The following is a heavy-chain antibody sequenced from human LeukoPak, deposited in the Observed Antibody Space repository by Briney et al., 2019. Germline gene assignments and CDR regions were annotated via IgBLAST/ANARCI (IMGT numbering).Heavy chain of an antibody. CDR2: IYYSGST. CDR1: GGSISSGDYY. CDR3: ARHFAVAATFDY. V-gene: IGHV4-39*01. J-gene: IGHJ4*02. D-gene: IGHD6-19*01. Sequence: PSETLSLTCTVSGGSISSGDYYWSWIRQPPGKGLEWIGSIYYSGSTYYNPSLKSRVTISVDTSKNQFSLKLSSVTAADTAVYYCARHFAVAATFDYWGQGTLVTVSS.